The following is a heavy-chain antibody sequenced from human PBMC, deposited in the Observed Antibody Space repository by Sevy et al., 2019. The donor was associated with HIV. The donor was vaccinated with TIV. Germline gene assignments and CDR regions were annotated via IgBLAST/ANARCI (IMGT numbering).Heavy chain of an antibody. Sequence: GGSLRLSCAASGFTFSSYSLNWVRQAPGKGLEWVSYISSSSSTIYYADSLKGRFTISRDNAKNSLYLQMNSLRDEDTAVYYCARDVTRIVGATYFDYWGQRTLVTVSS. D-gene: IGHD1-26*01. J-gene: IGHJ4*02. CDR1: GFTFSSYS. CDR2: ISSSSSTI. V-gene: IGHV3-48*02. CDR3: ARDVTRIVGATYFDY.